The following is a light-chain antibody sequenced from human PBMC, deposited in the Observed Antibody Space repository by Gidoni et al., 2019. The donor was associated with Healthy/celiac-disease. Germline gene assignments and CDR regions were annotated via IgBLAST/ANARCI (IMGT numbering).Light chain of an antibody. V-gene: IGLV2-11*01. CDR2: DVS. CDR3: CSYAGSYTLV. CDR1: SSDRGGYNY. Sequence: QSALTQPRSVSGSPGQSVTISCTGTSSDRGGYNYVSCYQQHPGTSTKLMIYDVSKRPSGVPDRFSGSKSGNTASLTISGLQAEDEADYYCCSYAGSYTLVFGGGTKLTVL. J-gene: IGLJ2*01.